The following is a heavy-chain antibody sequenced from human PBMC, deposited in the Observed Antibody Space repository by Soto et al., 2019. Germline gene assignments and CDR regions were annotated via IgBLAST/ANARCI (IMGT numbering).Heavy chain of an antibody. CDR2: IYYSGSI. CDR3: ARGLELRLQN. CDR1: GGSISSGDYY. V-gene: IGHV4-30-4*01. Sequence: SETLSLTCTVSGGSISSGDYYRIWIRQPPGKGLEWIGYIYYSGSIYYNPSLKSRVTISVDTSKNQFSLKLSSVTAADTAVYYCARGLELRLQNWGQGTLVTVSS. J-gene: IGHJ4*02. D-gene: IGHD1-7*01.